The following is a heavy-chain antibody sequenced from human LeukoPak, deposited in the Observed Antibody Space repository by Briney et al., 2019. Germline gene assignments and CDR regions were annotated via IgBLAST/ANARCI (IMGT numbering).Heavy chain of an antibody. V-gene: IGHV3-30*04. D-gene: IGHD5-24*01. CDR2: ISYDGSNK. Sequence: GGSLRLSCAASGFTFSSYAMHWVRQAPGKGLEWVAVISYDGSNKYYADSVKGRFTISRDNSKNTLYLQMNSLRAEDTAVYYCARDREEMNYYFVYWGQGTLVTVSS. J-gene: IGHJ4*02. CDR1: GFTFSSYA. CDR3: ARDREEMNYYFVY.